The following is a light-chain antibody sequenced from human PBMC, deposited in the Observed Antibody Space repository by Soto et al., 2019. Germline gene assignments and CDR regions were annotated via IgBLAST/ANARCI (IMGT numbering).Light chain of an antibody. CDR1: QSLLHSNGYSY. J-gene: IGKJ3*01. V-gene: IGKV2-28*01. CDR3: MQSLQTPPFT. CDR2: LAS. Sequence: DIVMTQSPLSLPVSPGEPASISFRSSQSLLHSNGYSYLDWYLQKPGQSPQLLIYLASKRASGVPDRFSGSGSGTDFTLKISSVEAEDVGVYYCMQSLQTPPFTFGPGNKVDIK.